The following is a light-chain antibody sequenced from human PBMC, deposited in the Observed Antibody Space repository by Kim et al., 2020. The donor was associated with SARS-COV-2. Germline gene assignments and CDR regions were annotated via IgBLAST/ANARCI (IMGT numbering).Light chain of an antibody. J-gene: IGKJ1*01. CDR2: GAS. Sequence: CPGERATLSCRASQSVSSNLAWYQQKPGQAPRLLIYGASTRATGIPARFSGSGSGTEFTLTISSLQSEDFAVYYCQQYNNWPPLTFGQGTKVDIK. CDR1: QSVSSN. CDR3: QQYNNWPPLT. V-gene: IGKV3-15*01.